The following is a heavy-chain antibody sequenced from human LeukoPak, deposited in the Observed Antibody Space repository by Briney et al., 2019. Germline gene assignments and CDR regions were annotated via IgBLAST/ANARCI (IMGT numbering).Heavy chain of an antibody. J-gene: IGHJ4*02. Sequence: GGSLGLSCAASGFTFSSYGMHWVRQAPGKGLEWVAFIRYDGSNKYYADSVKGRFTISRDNSKNTLYLQMNSLRAEDTAVYYCAKAARVFGYQLLLGGPDHWGQGTLVTVSS. CDR2: IRYDGSNK. V-gene: IGHV3-30*02. CDR1: GFTFSSYG. D-gene: IGHD2-2*01. CDR3: AKAARVFGYQLLLGGPDH.